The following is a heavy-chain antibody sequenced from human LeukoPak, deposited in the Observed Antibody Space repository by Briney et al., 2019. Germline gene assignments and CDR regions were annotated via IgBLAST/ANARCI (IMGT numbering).Heavy chain of an antibody. V-gene: IGHV4-59*01. Sequence: PSETLSLTCTVSGGSIISYYWSWIRQPPGKGLEWIGYIYYDGSTNYNPSLKSRVTISLDTSKNQFSLKLSSVAAADTAVYYCAGDYGDVQFDYWGQGTLVTVSS. D-gene: IGHD4-17*01. J-gene: IGHJ4*02. CDR1: GGSIISYY. CDR3: AGDYGDVQFDY. CDR2: IYYDGST.